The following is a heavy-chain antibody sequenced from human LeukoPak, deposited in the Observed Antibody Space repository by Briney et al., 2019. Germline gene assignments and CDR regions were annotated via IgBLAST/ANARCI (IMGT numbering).Heavy chain of an antibody. CDR2: ITSSTYI. D-gene: IGHD3-10*01. CDR1: GFTFSSYT. CDR3: ARDSGFGELGAFDI. Sequence: GGSLRLSCAASGFTFSSYTINWVRQAPGKGLEWVSSITSSTYIYYADSVKGRFTISRDNAKNSLYLQTNSLRAEDTAVYYCARDSGFGELGAFDIWGQGTMVTVSS. V-gene: IGHV3-21*04. J-gene: IGHJ3*02.